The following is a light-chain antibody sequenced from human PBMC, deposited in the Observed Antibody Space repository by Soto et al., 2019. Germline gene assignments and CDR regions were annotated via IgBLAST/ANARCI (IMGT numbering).Light chain of an antibody. V-gene: IGLV2-23*01. CDR1: SSDVGSYNL. CDR3: CSYAGSVV. Sequence: QSALTQPASVSGSPGQSITISCTGTSSDVGSYNLVSWYQQHPGKAPKLMIYEGSKRPSGVSNRFSGSKSGNTASLTISGLQAGDEADYYCCSYAGSVVFGGGPMLTVL. J-gene: IGLJ2*01. CDR2: EGS.